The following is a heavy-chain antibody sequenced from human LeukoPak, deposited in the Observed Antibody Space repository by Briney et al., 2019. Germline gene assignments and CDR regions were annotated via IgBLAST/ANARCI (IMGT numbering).Heavy chain of an antibody. Sequence: GESLKISCKASGYTFTSYYMHWVRQAPGQGLEWMGIINPSGGSTSYAQKFQGRVTMTRDMSTSTVYMELSSLRSEDTAVYYCAREQEGYSYGYRYWGQGTLVTVSS. CDR3: AREQEGYSYGYRY. CDR1: GYTFTSYY. D-gene: IGHD5-18*01. V-gene: IGHV1-46*01. J-gene: IGHJ4*02. CDR2: INPSGGST.